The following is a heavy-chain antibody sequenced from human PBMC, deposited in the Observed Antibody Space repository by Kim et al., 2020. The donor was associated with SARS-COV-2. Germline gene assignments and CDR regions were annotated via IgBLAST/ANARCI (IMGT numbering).Heavy chain of an antibody. J-gene: IGHJ4*02. V-gene: IGHV3-15*01. D-gene: IGHD1-26*01. CDR3: TTDWEPDGGSYYDY. Sequence: GGSLRLSCAASGFTFSNAWMSWVRQAPGNGLEWVGRIKSKTDGGTTDYAAPVKGRFTISRDDSKNTLYLQMNSLKTEDTAVYYCTTDWEPDGGSYYDYWGQGTLVTVSS. CDR1: GFTFSNAW. CDR2: IKSKTDGGTT.